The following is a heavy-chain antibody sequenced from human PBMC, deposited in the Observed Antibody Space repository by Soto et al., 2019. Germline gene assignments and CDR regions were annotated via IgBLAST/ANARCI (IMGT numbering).Heavy chain of an antibody. CDR3: AKAVRIFGVKKSYWFDP. CDR2: VNPTTGNT. D-gene: IGHD3-3*01. Sequence: ASVKVSCKASGYTFTNYDINWVRQATGQGLEWMGWVNPTTGNTGYAQEFQGRVTMTTNTSISTAYMELSSLRSEDTAVYYCAKAVRIFGVKKSYWFDPWGQGTLVTVSS. V-gene: IGHV1-8*01. J-gene: IGHJ5*02. CDR1: GYTFTNYD.